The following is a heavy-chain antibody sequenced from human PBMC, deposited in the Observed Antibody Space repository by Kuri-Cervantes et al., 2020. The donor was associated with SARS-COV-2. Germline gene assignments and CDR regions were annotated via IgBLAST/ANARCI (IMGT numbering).Heavy chain of an antibody. Sequence: GSLRPSCTVSGGSISSYYWSWIRQPPGKGLEWIGYIYYSGSTYYNPSLKSRVTISVDTSKNQFSLKLSSVTAADTAVYYCARLEIPLVAAAYAYWGQGTLVTVSS. CDR2: IYYSGST. V-gene: IGHV4-59*04. D-gene: IGHD6-13*01. CDR1: GGSISSYY. J-gene: IGHJ4*02. CDR3: ARLEIPLVAAAYAY.